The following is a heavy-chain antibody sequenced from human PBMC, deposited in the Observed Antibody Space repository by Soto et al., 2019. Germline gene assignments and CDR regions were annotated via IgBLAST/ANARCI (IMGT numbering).Heavy chain of an antibody. D-gene: IGHD1-7*01. CDR3: AKNQERELPRVIDF. J-gene: IGHJ4*02. CDR2: MSGSSSTT. Sequence: PGGSLRLSCATSGLTFSNYAMSWVRQAPGGGLEWVSYMSGSSSTTYYADSVRGRFTISRDRSKNTLYLQMCSLRAEDTALYYCAKNQERELPRVIDFWGQGTLVTVSS. CDR1: GLTFSNYA. V-gene: IGHV3-23*01.